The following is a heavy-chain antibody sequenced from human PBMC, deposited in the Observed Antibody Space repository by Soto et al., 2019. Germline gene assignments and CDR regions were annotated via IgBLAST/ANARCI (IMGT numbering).Heavy chain of an antibody. V-gene: IGHV3-7*01. D-gene: IGHD5-18*01. J-gene: IGHJ6*03. CDR2: IKQDGSNK. Sequence: GGSLRLSCAASGFTFSSYWMSWVRQAPGKGLEWVADIKQDGSNKYYADSVKGRFTISRDNSKNTLYLQMNSLRAEDTAVYYCARDERIQLWRTYYYYYYMDVWGKGTTVTVSS. CDR3: ARDERIQLWRTYYYYYYMDV. CDR1: GFTFSSYW.